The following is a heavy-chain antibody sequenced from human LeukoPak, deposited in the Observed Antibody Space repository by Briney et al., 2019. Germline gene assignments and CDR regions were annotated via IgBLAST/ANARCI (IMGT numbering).Heavy chain of an antibody. D-gene: IGHD1-1*01. CDR2: IIPIFGTA. J-gene: IGHJ6*04. Sequence: SVTLSYKASGGTFSSYAISWVRQAPGQGLEWMGGIIPIFGTANYAQKFQGRVTITADESTSTAYMELSSLRSEDTAVYYCASSPLQPPYYYGMDVWGKGTTVTVSS. CDR3: ASSPLQPPYYYGMDV. CDR1: GGTFSSYA. V-gene: IGHV1-69*01.